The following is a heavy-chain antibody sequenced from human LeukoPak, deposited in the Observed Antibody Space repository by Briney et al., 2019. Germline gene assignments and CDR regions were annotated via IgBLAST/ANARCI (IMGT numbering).Heavy chain of an antibody. CDR3: ARRSGSPPDVFDI. D-gene: IGHD1-26*01. CDR1: GFTFSDYY. Sequence: GGSLRLSCAASGFTFSDYYMSWIRHAPGKGLEWVSYISSSGSTIYYADSVKGRFTISRDNAKNSLYLQMNSLRAEDTAVYYCARRSGSPPDVFDIWGQGTMVTVSS. J-gene: IGHJ3*02. V-gene: IGHV3-11*04. CDR2: ISSSGSTI.